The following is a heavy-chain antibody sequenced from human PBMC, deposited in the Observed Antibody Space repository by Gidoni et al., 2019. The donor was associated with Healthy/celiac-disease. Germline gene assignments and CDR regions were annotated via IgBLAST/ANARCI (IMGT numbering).Heavy chain of an antibody. D-gene: IGHD6-13*01. V-gene: IGHV3-30*04. Sequence: SSYAMHWVRQAPGKGLEWVAVISYDGSNKYYADSVKGRFTISRDNSKNTLYLQMNSLRAEDTAVYYCARGIAAAGFQHWGQGTLVTVSS. J-gene: IGHJ1*01. CDR3: ARGIAAAGFQH. CDR2: ISYDGSNK. CDR1: SSYA.